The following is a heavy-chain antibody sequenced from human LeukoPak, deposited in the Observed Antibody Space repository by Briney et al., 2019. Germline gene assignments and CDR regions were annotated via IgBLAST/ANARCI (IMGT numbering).Heavy chain of an antibody. J-gene: IGHJ6*02. Sequence: ASVQVSCKASGYTFTSYYMHWVRQAPGQGLEWMGIINPSGGSTSYAQKFQGRVTMTRDTSTSTVYMELSSLRSEDTAVYYCAREGSSGYKDYYYYYGMDVWGQGTTVTVSS. V-gene: IGHV1-46*01. CDR1: GYTFTSYY. CDR2: INPSGGST. CDR3: AREGSSGYKDYYYYYGMDV. D-gene: IGHD3-22*01.